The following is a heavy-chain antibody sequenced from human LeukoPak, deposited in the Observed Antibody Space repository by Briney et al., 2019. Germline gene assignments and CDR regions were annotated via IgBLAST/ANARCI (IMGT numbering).Heavy chain of an antibody. CDR2: TNPNSGGT. Sequence: GASVKVSCKASGYTFTGYYMHWVRQAPGQGLEWMGWTNPNSGGTNYAQKFQGRVTMTRDTSISTAYMELSRLRSDDTAVYHCAREGIAAAGPFDYWGQGTLVTVSS. J-gene: IGHJ4*02. D-gene: IGHD6-13*01. CDR3: AREGIAAAGPFDY. V-gene: IGHV1-2*02. CDR1: GYTFTGYY.